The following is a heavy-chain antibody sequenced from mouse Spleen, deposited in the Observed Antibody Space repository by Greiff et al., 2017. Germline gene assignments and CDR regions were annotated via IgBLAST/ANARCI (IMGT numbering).Heavy chain of an antibody. CDR3: TTQPNFFAY. CDR2: IDPENGDT. V-gene: IGHV14-4*01. J-gene: IGHJ3*01. Sequence: VQLKQSGAELVRPGASVKLSCTASGFNIKDDYMHWVKQRPEQGLEWIGWIDPENGDTEYASKFQGKATITADTSSNTAYLQLSSLTSEDTAVYYCTTQPNFFAYWGQGTLVTVSA. CDR1: GFNIKDDY. D-gene: IGHD4-1*01.